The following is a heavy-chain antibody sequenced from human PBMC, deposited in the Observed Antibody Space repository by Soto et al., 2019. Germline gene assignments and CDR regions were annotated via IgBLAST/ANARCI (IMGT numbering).Heavy chain of an antibody. Sequence: TGGSLRLSCAASGFTFRTYAMSWVRQAPGKGLEWVSAISGSGGGPYYAGSVKGRFTISRDNSKNTLYLQMNSPRAEDTAVYYCAKTEHCSRTSCYSGLFDYWGQGTLVTVSS. J-gene: IGHJ4*02. CDR2: ISGSGGGP. D-gene: IGHD2-2*01. V-gene: IGHV3-23*01. CDR3: AKTEHCSRTSCYSGLFDY. CDR1: GFTFRTYA.